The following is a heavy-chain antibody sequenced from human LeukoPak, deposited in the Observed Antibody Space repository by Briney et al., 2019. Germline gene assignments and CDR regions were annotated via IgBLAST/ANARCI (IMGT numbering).Heavy chain of an antibody. CDR1: GSYW. CDR3: VSFYETY. V-gene: IGHV3-74*01. D-gene: IGHD2/OR15-2a*01. J-gene: IGHJ4*02. CDR2: INSDGSWT. Sequence: PGGSLRLSCAASGSYWMHWVRQAPGKGLVWVSHINSDGSWTSYADSVKGRFTISKDNAKNTVYLQMSNLRVEGTAVYYCVSFYETYWGRGTLVTVSS.